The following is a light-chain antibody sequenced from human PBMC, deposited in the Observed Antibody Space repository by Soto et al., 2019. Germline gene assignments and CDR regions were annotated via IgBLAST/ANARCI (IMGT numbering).Light chain of an antibody. CDR3: SSYTSIKTRACV. J-gene: IGLJ1*01. V-gene: IGLV2-14*03. Sequence: QSVLTQPASVSGSPRQSVTLSCTGSSNDICDWNYVSWFQQHPGKAPTLIIYEVRNRPTGVSDGFSGSKSGNTASLTIAGLQAEDETHYHCSSYTSIKTRACVFGPGTELTLL. CDR2: EVR. CDR1: SNDICDWNY.